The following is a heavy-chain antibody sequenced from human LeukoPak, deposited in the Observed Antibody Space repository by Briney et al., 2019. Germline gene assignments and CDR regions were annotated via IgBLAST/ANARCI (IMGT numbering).Heavy chain of an antibody. J-gene: IGHJ4*02. CDR2: VYYNGDT. V-gene: IGHV4-30-4*01. D-gene: IGHD6-13*01. CDR3: ARAFGSVSDSSSWYYFDH. CDR1: GGPFNSRYYY. Sequence: SGTLSLTCTVSGGPFNSRYYYWSWIRQPPGKGLEWIGYVYYNGDTFYNPSLESRATLSIDTSKNQFSVKLNSVTAADTAVYFCARAFGSVSDSSSWYYFDHWGQGMLVTVSS.